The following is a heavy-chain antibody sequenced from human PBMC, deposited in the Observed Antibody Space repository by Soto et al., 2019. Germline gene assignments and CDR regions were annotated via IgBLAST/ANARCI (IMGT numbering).Heavy chain of an antibody. Sequence: GGSLRLSCAASGFTFSSYGMHWVRQAPGKGLEWVAVIWYDGSNKYYADSVKGRFTISRDNSKNTLYLQMNSLRAEDTAVYYCARDSRYQLLKNYYYYGMDVWGQGTTVTVSS. V-gene: IGHV3-33*01. CDR3: ARDSRYQLLKNYYYYGMDV. D-gene: IGHD2-2*01. J-gene: IGHJ6*02. CDR1: GFTFSSYG. CDR2: IWYDGSNK.